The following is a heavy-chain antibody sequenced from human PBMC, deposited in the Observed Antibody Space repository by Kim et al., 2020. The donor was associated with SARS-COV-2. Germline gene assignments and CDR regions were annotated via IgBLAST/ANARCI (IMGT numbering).Heavy chain of an antibody. V-gene: IGHV1-3*01. D-gene: IGHD1-20*01. Sequence: ASVKVSCKASGYTFTSYAMHWVRQAPGQRLEWMGWIIAGNGNTKYSQKFQGRVTITRDTSASTAYMELSSLRSEDTAVYYCARTPITGTTFYYGMDVWGKGTTVTVSS. CDR1: GYTFTSYA. CDR3: ARTPITGTTFYYGMDV. CDR2: IIAGNGNT. J-gene: IGHJ6*04.